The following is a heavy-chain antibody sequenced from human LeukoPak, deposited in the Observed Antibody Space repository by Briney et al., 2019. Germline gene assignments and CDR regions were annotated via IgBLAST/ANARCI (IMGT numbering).Heavy chain of an antibody. D-gene: IGHD5-12*01. Sequence: ASVKVSCKASGYTFTSYCIHWVRQAPGQGLEWMAWINPNSGATNYAPKFQGRVTLTRDTSITTAYMELSRLRSDDTAVYYCARDFGRYSGYDFDFWGQGTLVTVSS. CDR3: ARDFGRYSGYDFDF. CDR1: GYTFTSYC. CDR2: INPNSGAT. J-gene: IGHJ4*02. V-gene: IGHV1-2*02.